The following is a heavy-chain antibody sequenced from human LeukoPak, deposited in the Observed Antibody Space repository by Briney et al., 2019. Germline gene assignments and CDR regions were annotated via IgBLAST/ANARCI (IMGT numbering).Heavy chain of an antibody. CDR1: GYSISSSNW. D-gene: IGHD3-22*01. J-gene: IGHJ3*02. CDR2: IYYSGST. Sequence: PSETLSLTCAVSGYSISSSNWCGWLRQPPGKGLEWIGYIYYSGSTYYNPSLKSRVTMSVDTSKNQFSLKLSSVTAVDTAVYYCARTYYYDSSGYYFPGAFDIWGQGTMVTVSS. CDR3: ARTYYYDSSGYYFPGAFDI. V-gene: IGHV4-28*01.